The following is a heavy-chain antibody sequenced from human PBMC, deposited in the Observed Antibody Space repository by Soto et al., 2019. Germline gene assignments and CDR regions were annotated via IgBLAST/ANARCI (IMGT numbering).Heavy chain of an antibody. CDR1: GFTFSSYA. J-gene: IGHJ4*02. CDR3: ATYSGVYFELDY. V-gene: IGHV3-23*01. CDR2: ISGSGGST. Sequence: GGSLRLSCAASGFTFSSYAMSWVRQAPGKGLEWVSAISGSGGSTYYADSVKGRFTISRDNSKNTLYLQMNSLRAEDTAVYYCATYSGVYFELDYWGQGTLVTVSS. D-gene: IGHD1-26*01.